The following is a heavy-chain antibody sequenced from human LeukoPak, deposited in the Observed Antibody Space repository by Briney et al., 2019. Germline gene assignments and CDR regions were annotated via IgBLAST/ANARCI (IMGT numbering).Heavy chain of an antibody. CDR3: TRHELIVVVPAAPDYYYYMDV. D-gene: IGHD2-2*01. Sequence: GGSLRLSCAASGFTFSGSAMHWVRQASGKGLEWVGRIRSKANSYATAYAASVKGRFTISRDDSKNTAYLQMNSLKTEDTAVYYCTRHELIVVVPAAPDYYYYMDVWGKGTTVTVSS. CDR2: IRSKANSYAT. CDR1: GFTFSGSA. V-gene: IGHV3-73*01. J-gene: IGHJ6*03.